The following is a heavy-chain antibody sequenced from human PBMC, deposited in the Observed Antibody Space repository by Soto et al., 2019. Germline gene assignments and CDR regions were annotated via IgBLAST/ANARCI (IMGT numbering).Heavy chain of an antibody. Sequence: SSETLSLTCAVSGGSISSGGYSWSWIRQPPGKGLEWIGYIYHSGSTYYNPSLKSRVTISVDRSKNQFSLKLSSVTAADTAVYYCARSSTSANYFDYWGQGTLVTVSS. D-gene: IGHD2-2*01. J-gene: IGHJ4*02. V-gene: IGHV4-30-2*01. CDR3: ARSSTSANYFDY. CDR1: GGSISSGGYS. CDR2: IYHSGST.